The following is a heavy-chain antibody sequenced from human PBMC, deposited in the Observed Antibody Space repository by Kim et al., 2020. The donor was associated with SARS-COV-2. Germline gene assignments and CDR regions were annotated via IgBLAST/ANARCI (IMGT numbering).Heavy chain of an antibody. CDR3: ARQGDYYYYYGMDV. Sequence: GESLKISCKGSGYSFTSYWISWVRQMPGKGLEWMGRIDPSDSYTNYSPSFQGHVTISADKSISTAYLQWSSLKASDTAMYYCARQGDYYYYYGMDVWGQGATVTVSS. J-gene: IGHJ6*02. CDR2: IDPSDSYT. V-gene: IGHV5-10-1*01. CDR1: GYSFTSYW. D-gene: IGHD2-21*02.